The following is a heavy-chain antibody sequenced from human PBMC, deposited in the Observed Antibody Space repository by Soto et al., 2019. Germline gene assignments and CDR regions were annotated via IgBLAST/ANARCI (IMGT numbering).Heavy chain of an antibody. Sequence: GGSLRLSCSASGFTFSSYWMHWVRQAPGKGLVWVSRINGDGSSTSYADSVKGRFTISRDNAKNTLDLQMNSLRAEDTAVYYCAKVGWQTQNWFDPWGKGTLVTVAS. CDR3: AKVGWQTQNWFDP. CDR1: GFTFSSYW. V-gene: IGHV3-74*01. J-gene: IGHJ5*02. D-gene: IGHD1-26*01. CDR2: INGDGSST.